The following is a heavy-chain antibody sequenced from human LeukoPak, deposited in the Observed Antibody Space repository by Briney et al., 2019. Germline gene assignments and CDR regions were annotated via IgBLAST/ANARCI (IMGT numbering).Heavy chain of an antibody. J-gene: IGHJ6*03. CDR3: ARGRVSSSSWQSVYYYYLYMDV. D-gene: IGHD6-13*01. V-gene: IGHV4-59*01. CDR2: LYNSGTT. CDR1: GGSISTTY. Sequence: SETLSLTCTASGGSISTTYWTWIRQPPGKGLEWVGHLYNSGTTNYNPSLKSRVTMSVDTSNNQCSLKLSTVTAADTAVYFCARGRVSSSSWQSVYYYYLYMDVWGKGSTVTVSS.